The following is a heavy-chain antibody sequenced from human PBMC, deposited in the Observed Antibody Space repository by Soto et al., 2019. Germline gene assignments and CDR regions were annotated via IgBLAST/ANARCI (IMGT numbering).Heavy chain of an antibody. CDR2: IIPVLGIA. Sequence: QVQLVQSGAEVKKPGSSVKVSCKASGGTFSSYTISWVRQAPGQGLEWMGRIIPVLGIANYAQKFQGRVTITADKSTSTAYMELSSLRSEDTAVYYCAREGDGYSALGYWGQGTLVTVSS. CDR1: GGTFSSYT. D-gene: IGHD5-18*01. J-gene: IGHJ4*02. V-gene: IGHV1-69*08. CDR3: AREGDGYSALGY.